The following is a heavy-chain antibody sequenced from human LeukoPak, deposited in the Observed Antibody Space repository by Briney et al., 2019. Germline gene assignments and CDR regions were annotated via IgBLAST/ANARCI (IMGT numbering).Heavy chain of an antibody. J-gene: IGHJ4*02. CDR1: GYSISSGYY. CDR3: ARDKGHFDVDY. CDR2: IYHSGST. V-gene: IGHV4-38-2*02. D-gene: IGHD3-9*01. Sequence: PSETLSLTCTVSGYSISSGYYWGWIRQPPGKGLEWIGSIYHSGSTYYNPSLKSRVTISVDTSKNQFSLKLSSVTAADTAIYYCARDKGHFDVDYWGQGILVTVSS.